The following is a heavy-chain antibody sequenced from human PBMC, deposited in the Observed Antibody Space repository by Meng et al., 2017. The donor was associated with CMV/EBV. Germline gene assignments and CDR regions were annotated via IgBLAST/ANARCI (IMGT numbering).Heavy chain of an antibody. CDR1: GGSISSYY. V-gene: IGHV4-59*01. D-gene: IGHD4-23*01. Sequence: GSLRLSCTVSGGSISSYYWSWIRQPPGKGLEWIGYIYYSGSTNYNPSLKSRVTISVDTSKNQFSLKLSSVTAADTAVYYCARSSQKWGGNSPLHYWGQGTLVTVSS. J-gene: IGHJ4*02. CDR2: IYYSGST. CDR3: ARSSQKWGGNSPLHY.